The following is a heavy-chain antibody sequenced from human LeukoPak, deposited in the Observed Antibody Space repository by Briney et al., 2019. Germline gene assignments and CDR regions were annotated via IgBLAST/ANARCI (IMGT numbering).Heavy chain of an antibody. CDR2: IYSGGRT. J-gene: IGHJ3*02. V-gene: IGHV3-53*01. Sequence: PGGSLRLSCAASGFTVSSNYMSWVRQAPGKGLEWVSVIYSGGRTYYADSVKGRFTISRDNSKNTLYLQMNSLRAEDTAVYYCAGSGSYYRGASDIGGQGTMVTVSS. CDR3: AGSGSYYRGASDI. D-gene: IGHD1-26*01. CDR1: GFTVSSNY.